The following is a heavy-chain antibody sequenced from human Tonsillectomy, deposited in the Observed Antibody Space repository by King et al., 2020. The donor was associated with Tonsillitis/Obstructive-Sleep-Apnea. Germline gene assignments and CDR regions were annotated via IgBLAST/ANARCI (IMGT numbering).Heavy chain of an antibody. CDR1: GYTFTSYG. V-gene: IGHV1-18*01. D-gene: IGHD3-3*01. Sequence: QLVQSGAEVKKPGASVKVSCKASGYTFTSYGISWVRQAPGQGLEWMGWISAYNGNTNYAQKLQGRVTMTTDTSTSTAYMELRSLRSDDTAVYYCARDRVDYDFWSGYYTGQGKYQTMDYWGQGTLVTVSS. J-gene: IGHJ4*02. CDR2: ISAYNGNT. CDR3: ARDRVDYDFWSGYYTGQGKYQTMDY.